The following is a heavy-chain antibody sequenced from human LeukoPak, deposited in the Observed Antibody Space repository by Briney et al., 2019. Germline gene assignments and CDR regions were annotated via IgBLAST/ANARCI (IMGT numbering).Heavy chain of an antibody. D-gene: IGHD6-6*01. J-gene: IGHJ4*02. V-gene: IGHV1-69*13. Sequence: GASVKVSCKASGYTFTGYYMHWVRQAPGQGLEWMGGIIPIFGTANYAQKFQGRVTITADESTSTAYMELSSLRSEDTAVYYCARGETPEYSSSYYFDYWGQGTLVTVSS. CDR2: IIPIFGTA. CDR1: GYTFTGYY. CDR3: ARGETPEYSSSYYFDY.